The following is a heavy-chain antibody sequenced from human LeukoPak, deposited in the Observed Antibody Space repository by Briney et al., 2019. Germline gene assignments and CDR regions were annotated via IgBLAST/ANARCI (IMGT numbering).Heavy chain of an antibody. Sequence: PGASVTVSCKASGGTFSSYAISWVRQAPGQGLEWMGGIIPIFGTANYAQKFQGRVTITTDESTSTAYMELRSLRFDDTAVYYCARDFAWGSGGAPIDDNWLDPWGQGILVTVSS. CDR3: ARDFAWGSGGAPIDDNWLDP. D-gene: IGHD7-27*01. J-gene: IGHJ5*02. CDR1: GGTFSSYA. CDR2: IIPIFGTA. V-gene: IGHV1-69*05.